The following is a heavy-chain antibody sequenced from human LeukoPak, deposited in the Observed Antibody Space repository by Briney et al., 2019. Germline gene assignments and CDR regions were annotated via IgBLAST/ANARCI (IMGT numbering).Heavy chain of an antibody. V-gene: IGHV3-7*01. CDR3: XKNQH. CDR2: IKEDGSEK. J-gene: IGHJ4*02. Sequence: GGSLRLSCAASGFIFSNYWMSWVRQAPGKGLEWVANIKEDGSEKYYVDSVKGRFTISRDNADNSLYLQMNSLRTEDTAVYYCXKNQHWGQGTLVTVSS. CDR1: GFIFSNYW.